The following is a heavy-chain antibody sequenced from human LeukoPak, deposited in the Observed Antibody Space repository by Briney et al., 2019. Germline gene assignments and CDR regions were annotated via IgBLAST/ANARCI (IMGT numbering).Heavy chain of an antibody. J-gene: IGHJ4*02. V-gene: IGHV1-24*01. D-gene: IGHD3-9*01. CDR2: FDTEDGET. Sequence: ASVKVSCKVSGYTLTELSMHWVRQAHGKGQEWMGGFDTEDGETIYAQKFQGRVTMTEDTSTDTAYMELSSLRSEDTAVYYCATGVLRYFDWLLLDYCGQGTLVTVSS. CDR3: ATGVLRYFDWLLLDY. CDR1: GYTLTELS.